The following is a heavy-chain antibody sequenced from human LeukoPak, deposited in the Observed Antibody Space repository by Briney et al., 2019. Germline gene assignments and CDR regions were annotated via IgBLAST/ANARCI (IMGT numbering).Heavy chain of an antibody. D-gene: IGHD2-2*02. CDR3: AREGDIVVVPAAIPHYYYYGMDV. CDR2: ISAYNGNT. V-gene: IGHV1-18*01. Sequence: ASVKVSCKPSGYTFTSYGISWVRQAPGQGLEWMGWISAYNGNTNYAQKLQGRVTMTTDTSTSTAYMELRSLRSDDTAVYYCAREGDIVVVPAAIPHYYYYGMDVWGQGTTVTVSS. CDR1: GYTFTSYG. J-gene: IGHJ6*02.